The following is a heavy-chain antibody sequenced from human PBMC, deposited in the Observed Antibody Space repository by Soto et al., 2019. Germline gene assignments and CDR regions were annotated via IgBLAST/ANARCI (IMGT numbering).Heavy chain of an antibody. CDR2: IYYSGST. CDR1: GGSISSGDYY. V-gene: IGHV4-30-4*01. J-gene: IGHJ5*02. CDR3: ARAPGIAAAGTWFDP. D-gene: IGHD6-13*01. Sequence: SETLSLTCTVSGGSISSGDYYWSWVRQPPEKGLEWIGFIYYSGSTYYNPSLKSRLTISVDTSKNQFSLRLSSVTAADTAVYYCARAPGIAAAGTWFDPWGQGTLVT.